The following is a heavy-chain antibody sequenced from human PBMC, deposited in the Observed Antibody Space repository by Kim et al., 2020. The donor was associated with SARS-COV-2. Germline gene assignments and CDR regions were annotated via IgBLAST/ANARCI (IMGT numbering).Heavy chain of an antibody. Sequence: GGSLRLSCAASGFTFSSYSMNWVRQAPGKGLEWVSSISSSSSYIYYADSVKGRFTISRDNAKNSLYLQMNSLRAEDTAVYYCARDGEDIVVVVAATDYYYGMDVWGQGTTVTVSS. J-gene: IGHJ6*02. CDR1: GFTFSSYS. V-gene: IGHV3-21*01. CDR3: ARDGEDIVVVVAATDYYYGMDV. D-gene: IGHD2-15*01. CDR2: ISSSSSYI.